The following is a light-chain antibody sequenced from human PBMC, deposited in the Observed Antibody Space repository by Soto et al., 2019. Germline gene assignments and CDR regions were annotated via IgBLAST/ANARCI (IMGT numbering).Light chain of an antibody. CDR1: QSVLYSSNNKNY. CDR3: QQYYRPWT. V-gene: IGKV4-1*01. Sequence: DIVMTQSPDSLAVSLGERATINCKSSQSVLYSSNNKNYLAWYQQKPGQPPKLLIYWASTRESGVPDRFSGSGSGTDFTLTISSLQAEDVAVYYCQQYYRPWTFGQGIQVEIK. J-gene: IGKJ1*01. CDR2: WAS.